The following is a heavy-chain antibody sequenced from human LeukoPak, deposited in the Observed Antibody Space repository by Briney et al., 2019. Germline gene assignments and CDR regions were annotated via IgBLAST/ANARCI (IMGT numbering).Heavy chain of an antibody. J-gene: IGHJ4*02. D-gene: IGHD2-8*01. V-gene: IGHV4-34*01. Sequence: SETLSLTCAVYGGSFSGYYWSWIRQPPGKGLEWIGEINHSGSTNYNTSLKSRVTISVDTSKNQFSLKLSSVTAADTSVYYCARGRSNGWFYWGQGTLVTVSS. CDR1: GGSFSGYY. CDR3: ARGRSNGWFY. CDR2: INHSGST.